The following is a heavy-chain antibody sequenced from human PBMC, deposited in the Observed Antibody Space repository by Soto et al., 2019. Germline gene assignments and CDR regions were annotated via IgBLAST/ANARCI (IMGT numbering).Heavy chain of an antibody. Sequence: GGSLRLSCAASGFTVSSNYMSWVRQAPGKGLEWVSVIYSGGSTYYADSVKGRFTISRDNSKNTLYLQMNSLRAEDTAVYYCARSPSYYDFWSGYYRYYYYGMDVWGQGTTVTVSS. J-gene: IGHJ6*02. D-gene: IGHD3-3*01. CDR1: GFTVSSNY. CDR3: ARSPSYYDFWSGYYRYYYYGMDV. CDR2: IYSGGST. V-gene: IGHV3-53*01.